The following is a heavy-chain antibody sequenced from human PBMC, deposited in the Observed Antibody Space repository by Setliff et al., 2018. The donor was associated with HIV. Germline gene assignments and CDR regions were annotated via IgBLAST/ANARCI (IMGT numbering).Heavy chain of an antibody. J-gene: IGHJ4*02. Sequence: PGGSLRLSCAASGFTFSNSWMTWVRQAPGKGLEWVGRIKTKTQRGTTYYAAPVEGRFTISRDDSKNTLSLQMNSLRAEDTAIYYCAKVQGTWYGGKGTFDYWGQGTLVTVSS. CDR2: IKTKTQRGTT. CDR3: AKVQGTWYGGKGTFDY. CDR1: GFTFSNSW. V-gene: IGHV3-15*01. D-gene: IGHD6-13*01.